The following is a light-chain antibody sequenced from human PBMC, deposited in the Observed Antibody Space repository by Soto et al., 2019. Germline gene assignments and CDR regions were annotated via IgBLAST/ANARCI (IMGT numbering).Light chain of an antibody. CDR3: QEHQSFST. CDR2: RAP. V-gene: IGKV1-5*03. J-gene: IGKJ1*01. Sequence: DIQMTQSPSTLSASGGDRVTITCRASQSISVWSAWYQQNPGKAPKLLIYRAPRLESGVPSRFGGRGSGTEFTLTISSLQPDEFATYYGQEHQSFSTFGQGTKVEIK. CDR1: QSISVW.